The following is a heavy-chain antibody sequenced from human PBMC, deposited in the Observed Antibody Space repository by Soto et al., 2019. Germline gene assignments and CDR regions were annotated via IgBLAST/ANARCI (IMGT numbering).Heavy chain of an antibody. D-gene: IGHD1-1*01. CDR3: VRGDNWNDEASDY. Sequence: QVQLVESGGGVVQPGRSLRLSCAASGFMFSNHGMHWVRQAPGKGLEWVAVIWSDGNNKYYAESVKGRFTISRDNSKNTVYLQMDSLRAEDTDVYYCVRGDNWNDEASDYWGQGTLVTVSS. CDR1: GFMFSNHG. J-gene: IGHJ4*02. CDR2: IWSDGNNK. V-gene: IGHV3-33*01.